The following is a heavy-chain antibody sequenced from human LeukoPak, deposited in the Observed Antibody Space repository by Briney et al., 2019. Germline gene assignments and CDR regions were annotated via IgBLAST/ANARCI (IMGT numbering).Heavy chain of an antibody. CDR3: ASLSWFDP. V-gene: IGHV4-59*01. CDR2: IYDSGST. J-gene: IGHJ5*02. Sequence: SETLSLTCTVSGGSISSYYWSWIRQPPGKGLEWIGFIYDSGSTNYNPSLKSRVTISVDTSKNQFSLKLRSVTAADTAVYYCASLSWFDPWGQGTLVTVSS. CDR1: GGSISSYY.